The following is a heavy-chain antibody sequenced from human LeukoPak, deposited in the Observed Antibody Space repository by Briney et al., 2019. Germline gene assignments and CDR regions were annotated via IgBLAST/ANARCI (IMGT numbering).Heavy chain of an antibody. V-gene: IGHV1-69-2*01. CDR3: ATISAGIRGASAP. D-gene: IGHD3-10*01. Sequence: GASVKISCKTSGYIFTEYYIHWVQEAPGKRLEWMGRVDPEDGKTKYSEKFQGRVTLTADTSTDTAYMQLSGLTSEDTAVYYCATISAGIRGASAPWGQGTLVTVSS. CDR2: VDPEDGKT. J-gene: IGHJ1*01. CDR1: GYIFTEYY.